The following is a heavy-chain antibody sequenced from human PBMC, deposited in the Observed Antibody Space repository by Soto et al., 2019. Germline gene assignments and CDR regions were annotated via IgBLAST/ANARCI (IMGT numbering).Heavy chain of an antibody. Sequence: QVQLQESGPGLVKPSETLSLTCTVSGGSINNHYWSWIRQPPGKGLEWLGYVYYNGITNYNPSLKGPVTMSVDTSKNQFSLNLTSLTAADTAIYYCTRANWYSEYWGQGTLVPVPP. CDR1: GGSINNHY. V-gene: IGHV4-59*11. CDR3: TRANWYSEY. CDR2: VYYNGIT. J-gene: IGHJ4*02. D-gene: IGHD7-27*01.